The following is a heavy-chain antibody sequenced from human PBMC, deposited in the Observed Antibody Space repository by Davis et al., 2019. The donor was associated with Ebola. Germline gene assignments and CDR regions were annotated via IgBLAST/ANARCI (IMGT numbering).Heavy chain of an antibody. CDR1: GYTFTSYA. J-gene: IGHJ6*02. V-gene: IGHV1-69*13. CDR2: IIPIFGTA. CDR3: ARFLDYDILTGYYRPAVDV. D-gene: IGHD3-9*01. Sequence: SVKVSCKASGYTFTSYAISWVRQAPGQGLEWMGGIIPIFGTANYAQKFQGRVTITADESTSTAYMELSSLRSEDTAVYYCARFLDYDILTGYYRPAVDVWGQGTTVTVSS.